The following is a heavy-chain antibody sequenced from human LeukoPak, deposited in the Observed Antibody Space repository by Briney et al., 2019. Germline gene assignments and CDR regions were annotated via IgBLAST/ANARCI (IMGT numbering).Heavy chain of an antibody. V-gene: IGHV3-11*06. CDR2: SGSSRFYT. D-gene: IGHD6-13*01. Sequence: GGSLRLSCVASGFNFSDYCINWIRQAPGKGLEWVSYSGSSRFYTNYADSVKGRFSISRDNAKNSLYLQMNSLRAEDTAVYYCAVSSSGPYNWFGPWGQGTLDTVSS. CDR3: AVSSSGPYNWFGP. J-gene: IGHJ5*02. CDR1: GFNFSDYC.